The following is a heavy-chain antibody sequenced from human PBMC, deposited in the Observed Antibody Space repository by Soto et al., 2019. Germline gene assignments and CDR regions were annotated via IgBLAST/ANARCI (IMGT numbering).Heavy chain of an antibody. D-gene: IGHD6-6*01. Sequence: SETLSLTCTVSGGSISSSSYYWGWIRQPPGKGLEWIGSIYYSGSTYYNPSLKSRVTISVDTSKNQFSLKLSSVTAADTAVYYCARLGIAARLYYFDYWGQGTLVTVS. CDR1: GGSISSSSYY. V-gene: IGHV4-39*01. CDR2: IYYSGST. CDR3: ARLGIAARLYYFDY. J-gene: IGHJ4*02.